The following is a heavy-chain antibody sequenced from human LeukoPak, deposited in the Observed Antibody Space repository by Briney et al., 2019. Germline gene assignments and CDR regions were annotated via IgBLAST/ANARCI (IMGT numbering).Heavy chain of an antibody. CDR1: GGSISSYY. CDR2: IYYSGST. CDR3: AGGHSGYSYGLDY. Sequence: PSETLSLTCTVSGGSISSYYWGWIRQPPGEGLEWIGYIYYSGSTNYNPSLKSRVTISVDTSKNQFSLKLSSVTTADTAVYYCAGGHSGYSYGLDYWGQGTLVTVSS. V-gene: IGHV4-59*01. J-gene: IGHJ4*02. D-gene: IGHD5-18*01.